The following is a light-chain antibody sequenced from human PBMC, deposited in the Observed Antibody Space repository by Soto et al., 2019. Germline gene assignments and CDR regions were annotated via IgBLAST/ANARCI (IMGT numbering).Light chain of an antibody. CDR1: SSDVGGYDY. Sequence: QSALTQPASVSGSPGQSITISCTGTSSDVGGYDYVSWYQHHSGKVPKLMIYEVSNRPSGVSNRFSGSKSGNTASLTISGLQAEDEADYYCSSYTTTTTVFGTGTKVTVL. CDR3: SSYTTTTTV. J-gene: IGLJ1*01. V-gene: IGLV2-14*01. CDR2: EVS.